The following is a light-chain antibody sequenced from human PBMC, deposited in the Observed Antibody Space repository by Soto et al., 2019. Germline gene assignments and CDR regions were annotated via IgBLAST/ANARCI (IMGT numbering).Light chain of an antibody. Sequence: QSALTQPRSVSGSPGQSVTIACTGTSSDVGGYNYVSWYQQHPGKDPKLMIYDVSKRPSGVPDRFSGSKSGNTASLTISGLKAEDEDDYYCCSYAGSYTWVFGGGTKLTVL. V-gene: IGLV2-11*01. J-gene: IGLJ3*02. CDR2: DVS. CDR1: SSDVGGYNY. CDR3: CSYAGSYTWV.